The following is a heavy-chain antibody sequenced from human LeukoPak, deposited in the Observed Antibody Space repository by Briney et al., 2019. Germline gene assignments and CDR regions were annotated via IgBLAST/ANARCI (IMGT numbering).Heavy chain of an antibody. D-gene: IGHD6-13*01. CDR2: ISGSGGGT. J-gene: IGHJ3*02. V-gene: IGHV3-23*01. CDR1: GFSFSSYA. CDR3: AKLAEEHSSSWSPGRLNAFDI. Sequence: QPGGSLRLSCAASGFSFSSYAMSWVRQAPGKGLEWVSAISGSGGGTYYADSVKGRFTISRDNSKNTLYLQMNSLRAEDTAVYYCAKLAEEHSSSWSPGRLNAFDIWGQGTMVTVSS.